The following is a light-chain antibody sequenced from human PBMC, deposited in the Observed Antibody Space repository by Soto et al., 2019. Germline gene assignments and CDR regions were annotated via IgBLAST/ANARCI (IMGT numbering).Light chain of an antibody. V-gene: IGKV1-27*01. CDR2: AAS. J-gene: IGKJ2*01. CDR3: QKYNSAPNT. CDR1: RDISSS. Sequence: DVQMTQSPSSLSASVGDRVTITCRASRDISSSLAWYQQKPGKVPKLLIYAASTLHAGVQSRFSGSGSGTFFTLTITSLQPEDVATYYGQKYNSAPNTFGRGTRLEIK.